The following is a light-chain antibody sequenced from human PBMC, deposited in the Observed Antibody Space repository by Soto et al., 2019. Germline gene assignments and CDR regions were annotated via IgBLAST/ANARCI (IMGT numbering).Light chain of an antibody. CDR2: EVS. CDR1: SSDVGAYNY. V-gene: IGLV2-14*01. Sequence: QSALTQPASVSGSPGQSITISCTGTSSDVGAYNYVSWYQQHPGKAPKLMIHEVSKRPSGVSNRFSGSKSGNTASLTVSGLQAEDEADYYCSSYAGSSNVFGTGTKLTVL. CDR3: SSYAGSSNV. J-gene: IGLJ1*01.